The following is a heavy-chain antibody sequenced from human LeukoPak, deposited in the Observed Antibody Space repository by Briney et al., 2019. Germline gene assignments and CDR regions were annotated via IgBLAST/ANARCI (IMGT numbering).Heavy chain of an antibody. D-gene: IGHD3-10*01. V-gene: IGHV1-2*06. CDR2: INPNSGDT. Sequence: ASVKVSCKASGYTFTGYYIHWVRQAPGQGLEWMGRINPNSGDTNYAQKFQGRVTMTRDTSINTAYMELSNLSSDDTAVYYCARDPYVSGSYGWLDPWGQGTLVTVSS. J-gene: IGHJ5*02. CDR1: GYTFTGYY. CDR3: ARDPYVSGSYGWLDP.